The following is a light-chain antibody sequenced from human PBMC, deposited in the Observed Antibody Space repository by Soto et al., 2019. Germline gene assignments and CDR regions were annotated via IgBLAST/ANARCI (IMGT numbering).Light chain of an antibody. J-gene: IGKJ1*01. Sequence: EVVLTQSPGTLSLSPGERATLSCRASQNIRGNELAWYQQKPGQAPRLLIYRGSSRATGIPDRFSGRGSGTDFPLPIARLEPEDFAVYYCQDYGTSAPWTFGQGTKVEIK. CDR3: QDYGTSAPWT. CDR2: RGS. V-gene: IGKV3-20*01. CDR1: QNIRGNE.